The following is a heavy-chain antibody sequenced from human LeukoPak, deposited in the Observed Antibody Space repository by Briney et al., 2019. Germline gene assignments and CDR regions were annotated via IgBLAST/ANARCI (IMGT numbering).Heavy chain of an antibody. CDR3: ARATMVRLDY. CDR2: ISSSSSAI. V-gene: IGHV3-48*01. Sequence: GGSLRLSCAAFGFTFSGYSMNWVRQAPGKGLEWVSYISSSSSAIYYADSVKGRFTISRDNAKNSLYLQMNSLRAEDTAVYYCARATMVRLDYWGQGTLVTVS. CDR1: GFTFSGYS. D-gene: IGHD3-10*01. J-gene: IGHJ4*02.